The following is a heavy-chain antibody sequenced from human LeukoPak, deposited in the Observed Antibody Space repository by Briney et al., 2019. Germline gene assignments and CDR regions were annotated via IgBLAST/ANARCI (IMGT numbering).Heavy chain of an antibody. CDR3: ARGPPDCSSTSCYAFDAFDI. D-gene: IGHD2-2*01. CDR2: INHSGST. Sequence: PSETLSLTCAVCGEFFSGYYWSWIRQPPGKGLECIGEINHSGSTNYNPSLKSRVTISVDTSKNQFSLKLSSVTAADTAVYYCARGPPDCSSTSCYAFDAFDIWGQGTMVTVSS. CDR1: GEFFSGYY. J-gene: IGHJ3*02. V-gene: IGHV4-34*01.